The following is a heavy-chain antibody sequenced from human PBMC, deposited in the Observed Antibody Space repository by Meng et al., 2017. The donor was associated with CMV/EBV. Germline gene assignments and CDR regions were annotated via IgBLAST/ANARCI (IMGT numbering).Heavy chain of an antibody. D-gene: IGHD1-1*01. V-gene: IGHV3-43*01. CDR3: AKEVFGTEGATYFDY. CDR2: ISWDGGST. CDR1: GFTFDDYT. Sequence: GGSLRLSCAASGFTFDDYTMHWVRQAPGKGLEWVSLISWDGGSTYYADSVKGRFTISRDNSKNSLYLQMNSLRTEDTALYYCAKEVFGTEGATYFDYWGQGTLVTVS. J-gene: IGHJ4*02.